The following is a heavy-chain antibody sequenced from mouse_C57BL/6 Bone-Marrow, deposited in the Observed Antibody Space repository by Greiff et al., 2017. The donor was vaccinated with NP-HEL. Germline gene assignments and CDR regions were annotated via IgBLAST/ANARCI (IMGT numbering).Heavy chain of an antibody. V-gene: IGHV1-81*01. D-gene: IGHD1-1*01. Sequence: QVQLQQSGAELARPGASVKLSCKASGYTFTSYGISWVKQRTGQGLEWIGEIYPRSGNTYYNEKFKGKATLTADKSSSTAYMELRSLTSEDSAVYFCDFYGGSPGYFDVWGTGTTVTVSS. CDR1: GYTFTSYG. CDR3: DFYGGSPGYFDV. J-gene: IGHJ1*03. CDR2: IYPRSGNT.